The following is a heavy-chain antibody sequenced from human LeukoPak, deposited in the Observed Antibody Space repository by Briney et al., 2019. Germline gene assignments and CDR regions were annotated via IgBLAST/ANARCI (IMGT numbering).Heavy chain of an antibody. J-gene: IGHJ4*02. CDR3: ARGNIFSGYCFDF. CDR2: IHYTGAT. D-gene: IGHD3-9*01. CDR1: SGSITGYY. V-gene: IGHV4-34*01. Sequence: SETLSLTCAVYSGSITGYYWSWIRQTPGRGLEWVGEIHYTGATSYNPSLKSRATISTDTSKNHFSLRLGSVTAADPGVFLCARGNIFSGYCFDFWGQGALVNVSS.